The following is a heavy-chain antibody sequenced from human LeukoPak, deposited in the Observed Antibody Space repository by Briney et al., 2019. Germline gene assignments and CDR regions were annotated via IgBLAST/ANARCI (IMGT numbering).Heavy chain of an antibody. CDR1: GGNVSSHY. CDR3: ASDLVY. D-gene: IGHD2-8*02. CDR2: IYCVDGT. Sequence: PGGSLRLSCSASGGNVSSHYMNWGRRAPGKGLEWGSVIYCVDGTSYANSAKGRFTISRDNSKNTVYLQMNSLRAEDTAVYYCASDLVYWGQGTLVTVSS. V-gene: IGHV3-53*01. J-gene: IGHJ4*02.